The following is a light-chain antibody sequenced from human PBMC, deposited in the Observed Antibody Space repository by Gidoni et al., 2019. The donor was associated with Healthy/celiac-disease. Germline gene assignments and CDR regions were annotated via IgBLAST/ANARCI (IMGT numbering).Light chain of an antibody. J-gene: IGKJ4*01. V-gene: IGKV4-1*01. CDR3: QQYYSTPLT. CDR1: QSVLYSSNNKNY. CDR2: WAS. Sequence: DIVMTQSPDSLAVSLAERATINCKSSQSVLYSSNNKNYLAWYQQKPGQPPKLLIYWASTRESGVPDRFSGSGPGTDFTLTISSLQAEDVAVYYCQQYYSTPLTFGGGTKVEIK.